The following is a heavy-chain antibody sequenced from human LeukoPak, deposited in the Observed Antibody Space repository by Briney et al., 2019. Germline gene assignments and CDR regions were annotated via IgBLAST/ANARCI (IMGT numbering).Heavy chain of an antibody. CDR2: ISSSGSTI. Sequence: GGPLRLSCAASGFTFSSYGMSWVRQAPGKGLEWVSYISSSGSTIYYADSVKGRFTISRDNAKNSLYLQMNSLRAEDTAVYYCARGAPSYYDTSMKAFDIWGQGTMVTVSS. J-gene: IGHJ3*02. D-gene: IGHD3-22*01. V-gene: IGHV3-48*04. CDR3: ARGAPSYYDTSMKAFDI. CDR1: GFTFSSYG.